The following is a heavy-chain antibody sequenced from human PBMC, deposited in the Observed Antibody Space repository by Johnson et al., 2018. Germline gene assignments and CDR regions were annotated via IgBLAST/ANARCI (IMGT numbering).Heavy chain of an antibody. V-gene: IGHV3-23*01. Sequence: VQLQESGGGLVQPGGYLRLSCTASGFTFSSYTMSWVRQSPEKGLEWISDISTSGHSTYHADSVKGRVTISRDNSKNTLYLQLSSLRAEDTAVYFCANSVSDYGDYVYLQNWGQGTLVTVSS. J-gene: IGHJ1*01. CDR3: ANSVSDYGDYVYLQN. CDR1: GFTFSSYT. CDR2: ISTSGHST. D-gene: IGHD4-17*01.